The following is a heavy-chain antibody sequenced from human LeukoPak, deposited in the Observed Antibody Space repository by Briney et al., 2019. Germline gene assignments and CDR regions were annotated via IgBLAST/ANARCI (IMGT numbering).Heavy chain of an antibody. D-gene: IGHD4-17*01. CDR2: ISGSGGST. Sequence: GGSLRLSCAASGFTFSSYAMSWVRQAPGKGLEWVSAISGSGGSTYYADSMKGRFTISRDNSKNTLYLQMNSLRAEDTAVYYCAKGSGDYGILDYYYGMDVWGQGTTVTVSS. CDR3: AKGSGDYGILDYYYGMDV. J-gene: IGHJ6*02. CDR1: GFTFSSYA. V-gene: IGHV3-23*01.